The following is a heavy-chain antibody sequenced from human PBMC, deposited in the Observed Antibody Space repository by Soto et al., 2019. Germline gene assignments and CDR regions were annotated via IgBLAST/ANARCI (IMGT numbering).Heavy chain of an antibody. V-gene: IGHV2-5*02. CDR3: AHIVVAGLGYYFDY. J-gene: IGHJ4*02. Sequence: QITLKESGPTLVKPTQTLTLTCTFSGFSLSSTRMAVGWIRQPPGKALEWLALIYWDDDKRYSPFLKSRLTITQETSKNQVVLTMSNMDPVDTARYYCAHIVVAGLGYYFDYWGQGTLVTVSS. D-gene: IGHD6-19*01. CDR1: GFSLSSTRMA. CDR2: IYWDDDK.